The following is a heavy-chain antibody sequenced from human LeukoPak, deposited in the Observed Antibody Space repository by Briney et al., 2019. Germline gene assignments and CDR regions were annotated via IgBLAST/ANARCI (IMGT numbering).Heavy chain of an antibody. CDR2: INHSGST. Sequence: PSETLSLTCAVYGGSFSGYYWSWIRQPPGKGLEWIGEINHSGSTNYNPSLKSRVTISVDTSKNQFSLKLTSVTAADTAVYYCARGTQQAFDIWGQGTMVTVSS. J-gene: IGHJ3*02. CDR3: ARGTQQAFDI. V-gene: IGHV4-34*01. CDR1: GGSFSGYY. D-gene: IGHD6-13*01.